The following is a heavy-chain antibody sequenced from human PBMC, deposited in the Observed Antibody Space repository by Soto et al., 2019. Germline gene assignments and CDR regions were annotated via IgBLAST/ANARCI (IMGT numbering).Heavy chain of an antibody. CDR3: ARGWSGLVIIRFDP. CDR1: GGSFSGYY. D-gene: IGHD3-9*01. J-gene: IGHJ5*02. V-gene: IGHV4-34*01. Sequence: QVQLQQWGAGLLKPSETLSLTCAAYGGSFSGYYWSWIRQPPGKGLEWIGEVNHSGSTNYNPSLKSRVTISVDTSKNQFSLKLSSVTAADTAVYYCARGWSGLVIIRFDPWGQGTLVTVSS. CDR2: VNHSGST.